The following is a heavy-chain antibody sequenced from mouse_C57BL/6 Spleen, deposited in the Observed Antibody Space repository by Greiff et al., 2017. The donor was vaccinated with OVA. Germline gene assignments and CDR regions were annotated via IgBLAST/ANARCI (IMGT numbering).Heavy chain of an antibody. J-gene: IGHJ4*01. D-gene: IGHD2-5*01. CDR3: ASSNYGAMDY. Sequence: EVQRVESGPGLVKPSQSLSLTCSVTGYSITSGYYWNWIRQFPGNKLEWMGYISYDGSNNYNPSLKNRISITRDTSKNQFFLKLNSVTTEDTATYYCASSNYGAMDYWGQGTSVTVSS. CDR1: GYSITSGYY. V-gene: IGHV3-6*01. CDR2: ISYDGSN.